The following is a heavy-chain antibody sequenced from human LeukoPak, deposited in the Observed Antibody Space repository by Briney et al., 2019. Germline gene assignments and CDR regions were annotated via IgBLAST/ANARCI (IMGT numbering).Heavy chain of an antibody. J-gene: IGHJ4*02. CDR3: ARAYIRGSPYFDY. CDR2: ISWNSGSI. D-gene: IGHD6-19*01. Sequence: GRSLRLSCAASGFTFDDYAMHWVRQVPGKGLEWVSGISWNSGSIGYADSVKGRFTISRDNAKDSLYLQMNSLRAEDMALYYCARAYIRGSPYFDYWGQGTLVTVSS. V-gene: IGHV3-9*03. CDR1: GFTFDDYA.